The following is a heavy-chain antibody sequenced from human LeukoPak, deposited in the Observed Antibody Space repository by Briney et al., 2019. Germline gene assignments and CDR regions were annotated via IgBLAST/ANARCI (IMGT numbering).Heavy chain of an antibody. CDR3: ARVESSSSPN. J-gene: IGHJ4*02. D-gene: IGHD6-13*01. CDR2: ISSSSSYI. V-gene: IGHV3-21*01. CDR1: GFTFNSYS. Sequence: GRSLRLSWAASGFTFNSYSMNWVRQAPGKGLEWVSSISSSSSYIYYADSVKGRFTISRDNAKNSLYLQMNSLRAEDTAVYYCARVESSSSPNWGQGTLVTVSS.